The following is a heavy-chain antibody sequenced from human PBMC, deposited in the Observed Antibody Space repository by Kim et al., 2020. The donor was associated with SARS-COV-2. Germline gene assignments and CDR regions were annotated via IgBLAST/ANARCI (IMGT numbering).Heavy chain of an antibody. D-gene: IGHD3-22*01. J-gene: IGHJ3*02. CDR1: GFTVSSNY. Sequence: GGSLRLSCAASGFTVSSNYMSWVRQAPGKGLEWVSVIYSGGSTYYADSVKGRFTISRDNSKNTLYLQMNSLRAEDTAVYYCARDWGYYYDSSGYYGIWGQGTMVTVSS. CDR2: IYSGGST. V-gene: IGHV3-53*01. CDR3: ARDWGYYYDSSGYYGI.